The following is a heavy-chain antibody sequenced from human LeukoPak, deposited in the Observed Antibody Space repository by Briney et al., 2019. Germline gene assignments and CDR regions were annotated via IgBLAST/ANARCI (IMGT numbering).Heavy chain of an antibody. CDR1: GYTFTSYG. CDR2: ISAYNGNT. CDR3: ARDWDGDYAPPLPSNYYYGMDV. J-gene: IGHJ6*02. D-gene: IGHD4-17*01. V-gene: IGHV1-18*01. Sequence: ASVKVSFKASGYTFTSYGISWVRQAPGQGLEWMGLISAYNGNTNYAQKLQGRVTMTTDTSTSTAYMELRSLRSDDTAVYYCARDWDGDYAPPLPSNYYYGMDVWGQGTTVTVSS.